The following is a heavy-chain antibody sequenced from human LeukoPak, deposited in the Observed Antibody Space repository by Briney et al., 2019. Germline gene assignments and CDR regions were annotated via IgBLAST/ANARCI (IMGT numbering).Heavy chain of an antibody. D-gene: IGHD6-13*01. J-gene: IGHJ4*02. CDR1: GYTFTSYD. Sequence: ASVKVSCKASGYTFTSYDINWVRQATGQGLEWMGWMNPNSGNTGYAQKFQGRVTITRNTSISTAYMELSSLRSEDTAVYYCARMGSSSWYAPFDYWGQGTLVTVSS. V-gene: IGHV1-8*03. CDR2: MNPNSGNT. CDR3: ARMGSSSWYAPFDY.